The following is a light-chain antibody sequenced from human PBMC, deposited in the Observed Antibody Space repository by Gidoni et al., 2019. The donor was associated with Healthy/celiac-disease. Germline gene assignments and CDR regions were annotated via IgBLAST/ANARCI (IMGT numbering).Light chain of an antibody. CDR3: QQYGSSPFT. J-gene: IGKJ3*01. CDR1: QSVSSSY. V-gene: IGKV3-20*01. CDR2: GAT. Sequence: EIVLTQSPGTLSLSPGERASQSVSSSYLAWYQQKPGQAPRLLIFGATSRATGNPNRFSCRGSGADFTLTISRLEPEDFAVYYCQQYGSSPFTFGPGTKVDIK.